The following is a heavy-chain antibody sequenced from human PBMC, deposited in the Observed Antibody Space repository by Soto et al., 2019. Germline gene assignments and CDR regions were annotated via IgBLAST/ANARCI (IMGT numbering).Heavy chain of an antibody. J-gene: IGHJ6*02. CDR2: INTNTGNP. D-gene: IGHD6-19*01. CDR1: GDTFTSYA. CDR3: AREVVYDSSGWYRDDYYYYGMDV. Sequence: ASVKVSCKASGDTFTSYAMNWVRQAPGKGLEWMGWINTNTGNPTYAQGFTGRFVFSLDTSVSTAYLQICSLKAEDTAVYYCAREVVYDSSGWYRDDYYYYGMDVWGQGTTVTVSS. V-gene: IGHV7-4-1*01.